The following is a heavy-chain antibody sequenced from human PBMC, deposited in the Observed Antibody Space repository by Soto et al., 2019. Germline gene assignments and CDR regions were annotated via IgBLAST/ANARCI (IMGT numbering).Heavy chain of an antibody. Sequence: PSETLSLTFIFSGCAISNYYWSWIRQPPGMGLEWIGYIYSSGRTNNSPPLKSLFTISVDTSKNQFSLKLSSVTAADTAVYYCARHPTVTEYYFDYWGQG. CDR2: IYSSGRT. CDR1: GCAISNYY. V-gene: IGHV4-59*08. CDR3: ARHPTVTEYYFDY. J-gene: IGHJ4*02. D-gene: IGHD4-17*01.